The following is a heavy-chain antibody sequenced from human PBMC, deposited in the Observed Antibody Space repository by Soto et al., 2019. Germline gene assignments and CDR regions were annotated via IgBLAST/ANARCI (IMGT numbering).Heavy chain of an antibody. CDR3: ALSSTSTLALDY. CDR2: INPSGGST. Sequence: QVQLVQSGAEVKKPGASVKVSCKASGYIFTSYYMHWVRQAPGQGLEWMGIINPSGGSTSYAQKFQGRVTMTRDTSTSTVYMELSSLRSEDTAVYYCALSSTSTLALDYWGQGTLVTVSS. V-gene: IGHV1-46*03. CDR1: GYIFTSYY. J-gene: IGHJ4*02. D-gene: IGHD2-2*01.